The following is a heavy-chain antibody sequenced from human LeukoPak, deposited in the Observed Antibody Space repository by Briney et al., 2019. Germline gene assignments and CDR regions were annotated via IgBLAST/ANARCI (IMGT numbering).Heavy chain of an antibody. CDR2: ISSEESER. Sequence: GSLRLSCPASGFTLSSFGMDWVRQAPGKGLEWVAVISSEESERYYADTGKRRFTISRDNTKNTLYLQRITLRDKDTAVYYCVKVGTCYFGRNRWFDPWGQGTLVTVSS. V-gene: IGHV3-30*18. CDR3: VKVGTCYFGRNRWFDP. D-gene: IGHD7-27*01. CDR1: GFTLSSFG. J-gene: IGHJ5*02.